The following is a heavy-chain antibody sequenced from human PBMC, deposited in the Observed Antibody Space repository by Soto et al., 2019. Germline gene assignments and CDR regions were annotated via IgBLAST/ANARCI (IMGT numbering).Heavy chain of an antibody. J-gene: IGHJ5*02. CDR3: AREGDYDILTGVFDP. V-gene: IGHV1-69*13. Sequence: ASVKVSCKASGGTFSSYAISWVRQAPGQGLEWMGGIIPIFGTANYAQKFQGRVTITADESTSTAYMELSSLRSEDTAVYYCAREGDYDILTGVFDPWGQGTLVTVSS. CDR1: GGTFSSYA. CDR2: IIPIFGTA. D-gene: IGHD3-9*01.